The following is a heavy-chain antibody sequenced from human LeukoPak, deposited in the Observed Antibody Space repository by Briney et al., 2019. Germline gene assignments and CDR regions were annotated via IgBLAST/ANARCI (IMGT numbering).Heavy chain of an antibody. Sequence: SETLSLTCTVSGYSISSGYYWGWIRQPPGKGLEWIGSIYHSGSTYYNPSLKSRVTISVDTSKNQFSLKLSSVTAADTAVYYCAREGYDILTGYSHFDYWGQGTLVTVSS. J-gene: IGHJ4*02. CDR3: AREGYDILTGYSHFDY. V-gene: IGHV4-38-2*02. D-gene: IGHD3-9*01. CDR1: GYSISSGYY. CDR2: IYHSGST.